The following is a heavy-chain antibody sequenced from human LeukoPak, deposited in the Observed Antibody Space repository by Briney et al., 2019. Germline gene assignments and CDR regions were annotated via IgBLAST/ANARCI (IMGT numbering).Heavy chain of an antibody. CDR2: IYYDGSKK. J-gene: IGHJ6*02. CDR1: GFTFSSYA. CDR3: ARDSPPPHYGVIPPVMGMDV. D-gene: IGHD4-17*01. Sequence: PGWSLRLSCAASGFTFSSYAMHWVRQAPGKGLEGVAGIYYDGSKKYYADSVKGRFTISRDNTKNTLYLQMNSLRAEDTDVYYCARDSPPPHYGVIPPVMGMDVWGQGTTVTVSS. V-gene: IGHV3-30-3*01.